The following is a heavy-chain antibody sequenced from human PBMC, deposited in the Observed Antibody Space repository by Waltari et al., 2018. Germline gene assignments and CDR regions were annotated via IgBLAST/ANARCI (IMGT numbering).Heavy chain of an antibody. Sequence: EVQLVESGGGLVKPGGSLRLSCAASGFTFSNAWMSWVRQAPGKGLEWVGRIKSKTDGGSTDYAAPVKGRFTISRDDSKNTLYLQMNSLKTEDTAVYYCTTVDDIVASEVDYWGQGTLVTVSS. CDR1: GFTFSNAW. V-gene: IGHV3-15*01. J-gene: IGHJ4*02. CDR2: IKSKTDGGST. D-gene: IGHD5-12*01. CDR3: TTVDDIVASEVDY.